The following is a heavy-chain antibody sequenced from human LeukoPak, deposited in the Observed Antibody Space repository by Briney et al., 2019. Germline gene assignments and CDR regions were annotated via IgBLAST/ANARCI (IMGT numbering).Heavy chain of an antibody. Sequence: NTSETLSLTCTVSGGSTSSGGYYWSWIRQHPGKGLEWIGYIYYSGSTYYNPSLKSRVTISVDTSKNQFSLKLSSVTAADTAVYYCARMARGSIVVVPAAITNNWFDPWGQGTLVTVSS. J-gene: IGHJ5*02. CDR2: IYYSGST. CDR3: ARMARGSIVVVPAAITNNWFDP. V-gene: IGHV4-31*03. D-gene: IGHD2-2*01. CDR1: GGSTSSGGYY.